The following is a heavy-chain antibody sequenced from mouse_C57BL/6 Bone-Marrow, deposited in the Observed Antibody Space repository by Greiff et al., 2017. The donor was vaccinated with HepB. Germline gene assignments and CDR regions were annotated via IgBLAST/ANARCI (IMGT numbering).Heavy chain of an antibody. CDR3: TTRGLLRFLFDY. CDR1: GFNIKDYY. Sequence: VQLQQSGAELVRPGASVKLSCTASGFNIKDYYMHWVKQRPEQGLEWIGRIDPEDGDTEYAPKFQGKATMTADTSSNTAYLQLSSLTSEDTAVYYCTTRGLLRFLFDYLGQGTTLTVSS. J-gene: IGHJ2*01. CDR2: IDPEDGDT. D-gene: IGHD1-1*01. V-gene: IGHV14-1*01.